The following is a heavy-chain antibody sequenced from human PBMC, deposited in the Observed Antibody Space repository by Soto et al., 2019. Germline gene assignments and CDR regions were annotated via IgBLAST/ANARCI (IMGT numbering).Heavy chain of an antibody. CDR3: VKDSLGGMTPVFMPGPD. CDR1: GLTFSTYG. V-gene: IGHV3-30*18. Sequence: GGSLRLSCAASGLTFSTYGFHWVRQAPGKGLEWVAVISNDVRNIHYAESVKGRFTISRDNSKNTLYLQMNSLRPNDTAVYYCVKDSLGGMTPVFMPGPDWGQGTLVTVSA. CDR2: ISNDVRNI. D-gene: IGHD2-2*01. J-gene: IGHJ4*02.